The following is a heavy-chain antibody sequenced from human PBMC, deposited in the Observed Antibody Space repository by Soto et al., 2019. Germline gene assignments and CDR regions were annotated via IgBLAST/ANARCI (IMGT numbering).Heavy chain of an antibody. Sequence: QVKLVQSGAGVKKPGSSVKVSCKASGGTFSSYAISWMRQAPGQGLEWMGGIIPIFGTANYGQKFQGRVTITADESTSTAYMELSSLRSEDTSVYYCARDQAEHDFWSGPPRGYGMDVWGQGTTVTVSS. CDR3: ARDQAEHDFWSGPPRGYGMDV. J-gene: IGHJ6*02. CDR1: GGTFSSYA. D-gene: IGHD3-3*01. CDR2: IIPIFGTA. V-gene: IGHV1-69*01.